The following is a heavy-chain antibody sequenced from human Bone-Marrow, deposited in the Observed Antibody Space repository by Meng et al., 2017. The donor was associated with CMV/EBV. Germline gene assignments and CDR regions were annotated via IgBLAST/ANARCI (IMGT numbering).Heavy chain of an antibody. CDR3: ARDWSGGNSGFLDF. CDR2: IWSDGSNT. J-gene: IGHJ4*02. Sequence: GESLKISCAASGFTFSSYSMNWVRQAPGKGLEWVAVIWSDGSNTYYADSVKGRFTISRDNSKNTVYLQMNSLRAEDTALYYCARDWSGGNSGFLDFWGQGTLVTGSS. CDR1: GFTFSSYS. D-gene: IGHD4-23*01. V-gene: IGHV3-33*08.